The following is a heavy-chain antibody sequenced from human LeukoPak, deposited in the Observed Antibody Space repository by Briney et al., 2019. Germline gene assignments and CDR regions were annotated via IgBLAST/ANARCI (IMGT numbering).Heavy chain of an antibody. V-gene: IGHV4-38-2*02. D-gene: IGHD3-10*01. Sequence: PSETLSLTCAVSGYSISSGYNWGWIRQSPGKGLEWIGSIYHSGNTSYNPSLKSRVTISVDTSKNDFSLRLTSVTAADTAVYYCAREDYYGSGAYYNRASGLEYYFDYWGQGTLVTVSS. CDR1: GYSISSGYN. CDR2: IYHSGNT. J-gene: IGHJ4*02. CDR3: AREDYYGSGAYYNRASGLEYYFDY.